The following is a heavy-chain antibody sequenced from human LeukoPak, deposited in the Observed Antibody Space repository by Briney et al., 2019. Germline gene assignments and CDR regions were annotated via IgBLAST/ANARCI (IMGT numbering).Heavy chain of an antibody. D-gene: IGHD3-9*01. CDR2: IWYDGSNK. V-gene: IGHV3-33*06. CDR3: AKDATASPYFHWFDN. J-gene: IGHJ4*02. Sequence: GRSLGLSCVASGYTFSSHGMYWVRQAPGKGLEWVAVIWYDGSNKYYADSVKGRFTVSRDNFKNTLYLQMNSLRAEDTAVYYCAKDATASPYFHWFDNWGQGTQVIVSS. CDR1: GYTFSSHG.